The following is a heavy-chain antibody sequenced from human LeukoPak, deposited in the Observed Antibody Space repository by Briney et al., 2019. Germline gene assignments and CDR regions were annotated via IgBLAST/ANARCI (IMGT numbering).Heavy chain of an antibody. J-gene: IGHJ5*02. V-gene: IGHV1-8*01. CDR3: ARGWGTVGTENDWFDP. D-gene: IGHD4-23*01. Sequence: GASVKVSCKASGYTFTSYDINWVRQATGQGLEWMGWMNPNSGNTGYAQKFQGRVTMTRNNSISTAYMELSSLRSEDTAVYYRARGWGTVGTENDWFDPWGQGTLVTVSS. CDR2: MNPNSGNT. CDR1: GYTFTSYD.